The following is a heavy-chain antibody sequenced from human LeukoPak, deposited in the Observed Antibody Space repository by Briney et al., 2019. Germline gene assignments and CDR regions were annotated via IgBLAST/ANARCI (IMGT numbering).Heavy chain of an antibody. D-gene: IGHD4-23*01. V-gene: IGHV3-66*01. CDR2: IYSDGST. J-gene: IGHJ4*02. Sequence: GGSLRLSCEASGFNVSWNYMSWVRQAPGKGLEWVSIIYSDGSTYYADSVKGRFTISRDISKNTVYLQMNSLRAEDTAVYNCARASDDYGGNPAFDYWGQGTLVTVSS. CDR1: GFNVSWNY. CDR3: ARASDDYGGNPAFDY.